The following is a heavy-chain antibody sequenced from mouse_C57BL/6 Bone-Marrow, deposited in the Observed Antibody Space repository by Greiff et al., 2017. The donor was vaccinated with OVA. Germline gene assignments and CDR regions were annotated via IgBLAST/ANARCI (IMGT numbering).Heavy chain of an antibody. J-gene: IGHJ4*01. V-gene: IGHV10-3*01. CDR2: IRSKSSNYAT. CDR3: GRALWAMDY. CDR1: GFTFNTYA. Sequence: GGGLVQPKGSLKLSCAASGFTFNTYAMHWVRQAPGKGLEWVARIRSKSSNYATYYADSVKDRSTIFSDDSQSMLYLQMTNLKTADTAMVYCGRALWAMDYWGQGTSVTVSS.